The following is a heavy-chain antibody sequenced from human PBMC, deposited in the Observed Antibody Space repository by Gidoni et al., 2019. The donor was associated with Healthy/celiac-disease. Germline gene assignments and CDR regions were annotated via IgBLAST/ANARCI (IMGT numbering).Heavy chain of an antibody. CDR3: ARARSSGYYYRAFDI. CDR2: IYSGGST. Sequence: EVQLVESGGGLIQPGGSLRLSCAPSGFTVSSNYMSWVRQAPGKGLEWVSVIYSGGSTYYADSVKGRFTISRDNSKNTLYLQMNSLRAEDTAVYYCARARSSGYYYRAFDIWGQGTMVTVSS. J-gene: IGHJ3*02. D-gene: IGHD3-22*01. V-gene: IGHV3-53*01. CDR1: GFTVSSNY.